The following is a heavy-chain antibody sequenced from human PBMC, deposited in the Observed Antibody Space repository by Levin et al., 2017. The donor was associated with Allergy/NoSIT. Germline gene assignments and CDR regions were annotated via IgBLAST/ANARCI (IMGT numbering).Heavy chain of an antibody. CDR3: ARDDYGGNSCPTDY. D-gene: IGHD4-23*01. CDR1: GFTFSSYS. CDR2: ISSSSSYI. J-gene: IGHJ4*02. Sequence: PGGSLRLSCAASGFTFSSYSMNWVRQAPGKGLEWVSSISSSSSYIYYADSVKGRFTISRDNAKNSLYLQMNSLRAEDTAVYYCARDDYGGNSCPTDYWGQGTLVTVSS. V-gene: IGHV3-21*01.